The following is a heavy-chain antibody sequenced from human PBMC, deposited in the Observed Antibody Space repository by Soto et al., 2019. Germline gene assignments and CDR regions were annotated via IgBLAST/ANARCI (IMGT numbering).Heavy chain of an antibody. CDR1: GGTFSSYA. CDR2: IIPIFGTA. J-gene: IGHJ4*02. V-gene: IGHV1-69*13. D-gene: IGHD2-15*01. Sequence: ASVKVSCKASGGTFSSYAISWVRQAPGQGLEWMGGIIPIFGTANYAQKFQGRVTITADESTSTAYMELSSLRSEDTAVYYCARANIGEGYCSGGSCYGEFDYWGQGTLVTVSS. CDR3: ARANIGEGYCSGGSCYGEFDY.